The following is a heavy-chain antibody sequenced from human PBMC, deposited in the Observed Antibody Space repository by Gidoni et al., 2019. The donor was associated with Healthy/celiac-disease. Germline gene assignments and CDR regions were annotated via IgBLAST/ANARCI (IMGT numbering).Heavy chain of an antibody. Sequence: QVQLVQSGAEVKKPGASVKVSCKASGYTFTGYYMHWVRQAPGQGLEWMGRINPNSGGTNYAQKFQGRVTMTRDTSISTAYMELSRLRSDDTAVYYCAVSGRDIVVVPAAMSLYYYYGMDVWGQGTTVTVSS. CDR3: AVSGRDIVVVPAAMSLYYYYGMDV. J-gene: IGHJ6*02. V-gene: IGHV1-2*06. D-gene: IGHD2-2*01. CDR2: INPNSGGT. CDR1: GYTFTGYY.